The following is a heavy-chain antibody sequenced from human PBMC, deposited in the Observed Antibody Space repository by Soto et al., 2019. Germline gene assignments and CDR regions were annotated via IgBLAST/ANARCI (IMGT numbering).Heavy chain of an antibody. J-gene: IGHJ4*02. CDR1: GFSLSTSGVG. D-gene: IGHD6-13*01. Sequence: QITLKESGPTLVKPTQTLTLTSTFSGFSLSTSGVGVGWIRQPPGKALEWLALIYWDDDKRYSPSLKSRLTITKDTSKNQGVLTMTNMDPVDTATYYCAHINSAAAGTTGDYWGQGTLVTVSS. CDR2: IYWDDDK. V-gene: IGHV2-5*02. CDR3: AHINSAAAGTTGDY.